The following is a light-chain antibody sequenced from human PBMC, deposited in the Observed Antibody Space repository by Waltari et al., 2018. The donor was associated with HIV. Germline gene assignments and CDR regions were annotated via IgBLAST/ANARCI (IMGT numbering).Light chain of an antibody. CDR1: QRISTW. CDR2: KAS. Sequence: DIQMTQSPSTLSASVGDRVTITCRARQRISTWLAWYQQKPGKAPKLLIYKASTLESGVPSRFSGSGSGTEFTLTISSLQPDDFATYYCQQYNRPWTFGQGTKVEIK. J-gene: IGKJ1*01. V-gene: IGKV1-5*03. CDR3: QQYNRPWT.